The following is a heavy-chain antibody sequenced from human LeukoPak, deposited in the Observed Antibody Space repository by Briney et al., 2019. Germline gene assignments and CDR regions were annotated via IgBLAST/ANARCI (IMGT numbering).Heavy chain of an antibody. CDR1: GYSFTGYH. J-gene: IGHJ4*02. Sequence: GASVKVSCKASGYSFTGYHIHWVRQAPGQGLEWMGWINPNNGDTKYTQKFNDRVTMTRDTSINTAYMELSRLRSDDTAVYYCARVQRIQGVRFLEWLFLDYWGQGTLVTVSS. CDR3: ARVQRIQGVRFLEWLFLDY. CDR2: INPNNGDT. V-gene: IGHV1-2*02. D-gene: IGHD3-3*01.